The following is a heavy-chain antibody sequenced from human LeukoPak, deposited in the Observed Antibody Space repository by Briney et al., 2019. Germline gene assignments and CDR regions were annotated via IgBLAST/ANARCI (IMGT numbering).Heavy chain of an antibody. CDR2: ISGSGGST. J-gene: IGHJ4*02. Sequence: GGSLRLSCAASGFTFSSYAMSWVRQAPGKGLEWVSAISGSGGSTYYADSVKGRFTISRDNSKNTLYLQMNSLRAEDTAVYYCAKVGIAAWGVHYFDYWGQGTLVTVSS. CDR3: AKVGIAAWGVHYFDY. V-gene: IGHV3-23*01. D-gene: IGHD6-13*01. CDR1: GFTFSSYA.